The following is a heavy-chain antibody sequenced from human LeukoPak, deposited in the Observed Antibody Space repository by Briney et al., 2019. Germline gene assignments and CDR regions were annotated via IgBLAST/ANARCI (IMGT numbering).Heavy chain of an antibody. V-gene: IGHV1-18*01. CDR1: GYNFTNYG. CDR3: ASAPSFGDYGGDF. Sequence: GASVTVSCEASGYNFTNYGITWVRQAPGQGLQWMGWISAYSGDTKCAHNVQGRVTLSTDISTRTAYMELRSLTSDDTATYFCASAPSFGDYGGDFWGQGTLVTVSS. J-gene: IGHJ4*02. D-gene: IGHD3-10*01. CDR2: ISAYSGDT.